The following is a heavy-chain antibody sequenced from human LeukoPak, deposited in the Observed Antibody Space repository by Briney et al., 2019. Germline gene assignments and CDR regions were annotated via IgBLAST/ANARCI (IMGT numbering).Heavy chain of an antibody. CDR1: GYTFTSYG. D-gene: IGHD3-22*01. Sequence: ASVKVSCKASGYTFTSYGISWVRQAPGQRLEWMGWISAYNGNTNYTQKLQGRVTMTTDTSTSTAYMELRSLRSDDTAVYYCARDRDYYDSSGYYGDFDYWGQGTLVTVSS. CDR3: ARDRDYYDSSGYYGDFDY. J-gene: IGHJ4*02. CDR2: ISAYNGNT. V-gene: IGHV1-18*01.